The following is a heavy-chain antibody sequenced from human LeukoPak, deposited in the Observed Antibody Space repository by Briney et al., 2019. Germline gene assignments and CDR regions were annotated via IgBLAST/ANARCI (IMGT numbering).Heavy chain of an antibody. CDR1: GYTLTELS. CDR2: FDPEDGET. CDR3: ATLRYFDWLPSA. J-gene: IGHJ5*02. D-gene: IGHD3-9*01. V-gene: IGHV1-24*01. Sequence: EASVKVSYKVSGYTLTELSMHWVRQAPGKGLEWMGGFDPEDGETIYAQKFQGRVTMTEDTSTDTAYMELSSLRSEDTAVYYCATLRYFDWLPSAWGQGTPVTVSS.